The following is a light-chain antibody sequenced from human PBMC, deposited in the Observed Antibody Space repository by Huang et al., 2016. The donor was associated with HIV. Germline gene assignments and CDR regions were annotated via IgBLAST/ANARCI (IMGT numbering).Light chain of an antibody. CDR1: QNVSTN. V-gene: IGKV3-15*01. CDR3: QQYNNWPGT. CDR2: GAS. J-gene: IGKJ1*01. Sequence: ETVMTQSPATLSVPPGERVTLSCRTNQNVSTNLAWYQHRLGQAPRLLIYGASTRVAGIPARFSGSGSGTEFTLTISSLQVEDSRVYYCQQYNNWPGTFGQGTKVEV.